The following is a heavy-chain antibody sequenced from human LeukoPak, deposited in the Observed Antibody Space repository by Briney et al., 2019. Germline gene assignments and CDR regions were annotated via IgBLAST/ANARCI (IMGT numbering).Heavy chain of an antibody. Sequence: PSETLSLTCTVSGGSISSSSYYWGWIRQPPGKGLEWIGSIYYSGSTYYNPSLKSRVTISVDTSKNQFSLKLSSVTAAGTAVYYCAISIQLWTNNWFDPWGQGTLVTVSS. J-gene: IGHJ5*02. CDR1: GGSISSSSYY. CDR2: IYYSGST. D-gene: IGHD5-18*01. V-gene: IGHV4-39*01. CDR3: AISIQLWTNNWFDP.